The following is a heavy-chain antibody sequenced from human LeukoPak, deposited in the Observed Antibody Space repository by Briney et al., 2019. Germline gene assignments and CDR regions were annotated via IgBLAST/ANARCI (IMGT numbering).Heavy chain of an antibody. CDR1: GGSISSSNW. CDR2: IYHSGST. CDR3: ASRNQQLAHFDY. Sequence: SETLSLTCAVSGGSISSSNWWSWVRQPPGKGLEWIGEIYHSGSTNYNPSLKSRVTISVDKSKNQFSLKLSSVTAADTAVYYCASRNQQLAHFDYWGQGTLVTVSS. J-gene: IGHJ4*02. V-gene: IGHV4-4*02. D-gene: IGHD6-13*01.